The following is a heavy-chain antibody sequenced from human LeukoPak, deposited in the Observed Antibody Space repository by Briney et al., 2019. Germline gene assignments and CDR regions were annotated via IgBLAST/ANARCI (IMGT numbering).Heavy chain of an antibody. CDR3: ARVKAVGVPVAIDTYFDYGMDV. CDR2: TIPIVGVE. Sequence: SVKVSCKVSGGTFSKNSISWVRQAPGQGLEWMGRTIPIVGVEHYAQKFQGRVTITADMSTSTAYMDLSSLRSDDTAVYYCARVKAVGVPVAIDTYFDYGMDVWGQGTTVIVSS. CDR1: GGTFSKNS. V-gene: IGHV1-69*02. D-gene: IGHD3-16*01. J-gene: IGHJ6*02.